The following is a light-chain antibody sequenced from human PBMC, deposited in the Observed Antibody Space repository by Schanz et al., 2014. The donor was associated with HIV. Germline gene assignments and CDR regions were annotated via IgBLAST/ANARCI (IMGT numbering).Light chain of an antibody. CDR2: GSS. V-gene: IGKV3-20*01. J-gene: IGKJ1*01. CDR3: QQYGSSPRT. Sequence: EIVLTQSPGTLSLSPGERATLSCRASQSVSSSDLAWYQQKPGQAPRLLIFGSSTRAIGIPDRFSGSGSGTDFTLTISRLEPDDFAVYYCQQYGSSPRTFGQGTKVEIK. CDR1: QSVSSSD.